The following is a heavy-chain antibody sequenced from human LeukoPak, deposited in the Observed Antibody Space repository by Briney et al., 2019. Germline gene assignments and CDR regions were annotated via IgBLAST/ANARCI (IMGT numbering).Heavy chain of an antibody. Sequence: GASVKVSCEASGYTFIAHYMHWVRQAPGQGLEWMGWIDPNSGVTEYSPKFQGRVTMASDTSISTAYMELSGLRSDDTAIYYCTRDQGRDNSGWYPYHDSWGQGALVTVSS. V-gene: IGHV1-2*02. D-gene: IGHD6-19*01. CDR3: TRDQGRDNSGWYPYHDS. CDR2: IDPNSGVT. J-gene: IGHJ4*02. CDR1: GYTFIAHY.